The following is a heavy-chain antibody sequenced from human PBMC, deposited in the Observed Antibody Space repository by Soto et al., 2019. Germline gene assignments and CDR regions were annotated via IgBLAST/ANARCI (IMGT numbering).Heavy chain of an antibody. V-gene: IGHV3-7*01. CDR2: INQDGSEK. CDR3: ARGPT. CDR1: GLTLSDFW. J-gene: IGHJ5*02. Sequence: EVQLVESGGGLVQPGGSLRLSCAASGLTLSDFWMSWVRQATGKGLEWVASINQDGSEKYYVDSVKGRFTISRDNAKNSLCLQMNSLGAEDTAIYYCARGPTWGQGTLVTVSS.